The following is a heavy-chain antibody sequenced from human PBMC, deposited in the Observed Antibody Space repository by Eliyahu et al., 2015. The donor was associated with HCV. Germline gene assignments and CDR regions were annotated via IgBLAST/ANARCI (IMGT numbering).Heavy chain of an antibody. CDR3: ASGGGGTAVSGTGGWFDP. Sequence: QVQLQESGPGLVKPSETXSLTCAXSGSPISSSYWXWLRHPPGKGLEWIAXSXYSGGTTTNPSLKSRVTISLDTSKNQFSLRLTSVTAADTAVYYCASGGGGTAVSGTGGWFDPWGQGTLVTVSS. D-gene: IGHD6-19*01. J-gene: IGHJ5*02. V-gene: IGHV4-59*01. CDR1: GSPISSSY. CDR2: SXYSGGT.